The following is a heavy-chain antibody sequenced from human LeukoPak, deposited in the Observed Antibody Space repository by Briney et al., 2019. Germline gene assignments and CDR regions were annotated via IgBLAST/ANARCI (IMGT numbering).Heavy chain of an antibody. V-gene: IGHV4-39*01. CDR3: ARHVPSGYYYYSYMDD. Sequence: PSETLSRTSTVSSGTISSSRYYRGSIRQPLGKGREWIGNCNYSESAYSNPSLKSRVSVSVHTSKNQFSPKLSSVTAAYTAVYVCARHVPSGYYYYSYMDDWGKGTTVTVSS. CDR1: SGTISSSRYY. J-gene: IGHJ6*03. D-gene: IGHD3-10*02. CDR2: CNYSESA.